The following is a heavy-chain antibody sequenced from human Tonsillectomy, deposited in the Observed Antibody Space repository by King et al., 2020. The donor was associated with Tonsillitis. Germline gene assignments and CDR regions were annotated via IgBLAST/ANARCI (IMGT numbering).Heavy chain of an antibody. J-gene: IGHJ3*02. CDR2: INPNSGGT. Sequence: QLVQSGAEVKKPGASVQVSCKASGYTFTGYYMHWVRQAPGQGLEWMGWINPNSGGTNYAQKFQGRVTMTRDTSISTAYMELSRLRSDDTAVYYCARDLMGEIGYCSGGTCDAFDIWGQGTMVTVSS. V-gene: IGHV1-2*02. D-gene: IGHD2-15*01. CDR1: GYTFTGYY. CDR3: ARDLMGEIGYCSGGTCDAFDI.